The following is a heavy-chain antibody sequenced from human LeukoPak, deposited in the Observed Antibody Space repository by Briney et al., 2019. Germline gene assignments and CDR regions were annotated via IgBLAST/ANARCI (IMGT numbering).Heavy chain of an antibody. D-gene: IGHD1-14*01. CDR1: GFTFSDYY. J-gene: IGHJ4*02. CDR2: ISSSGNTT. Sequence: KSGGSLRLSCAASGFTFSDYYMSWIRQAPGKGLECVSYISSSGNTTYHADSVKGRFTISRDNAKNSLYLQLTSLRAEDTALYYCARDRGRNSFDYWGQGTLVSVSS. CDR3: ARDRGRNSFDY. V-gene: IGHV3-11*04.